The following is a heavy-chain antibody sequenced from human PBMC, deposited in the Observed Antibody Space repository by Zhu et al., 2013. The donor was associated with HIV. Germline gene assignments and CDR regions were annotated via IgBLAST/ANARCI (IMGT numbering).Heavy chain of an antibody. CDR2: INHGGST. CDR1: AGSFSGYY. V-gene: IGHV4-34*02. Sequence: QVQLQQGGARLLKPSETLSITCALYAGSFSGYYWSWIRQPPGKGLEWIGEINHGGSTNYNPSLTGRVSISRDTSKNQISLNLSSVTAADTAVYYCARVIYLGTGVARRIHFLESRVNGMDVWGQGDHGHRLL. J-gene: IGHJ6*02. CDR3: ARVIYLGTGVARRIHFLESRVNGMDV. D-gene: IGHD3-3*01.